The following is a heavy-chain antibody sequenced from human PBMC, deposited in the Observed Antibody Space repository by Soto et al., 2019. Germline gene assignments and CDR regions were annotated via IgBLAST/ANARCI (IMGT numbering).Heavy chain of an antibody. V-gene: IGHV1-2*02. CDR2: ISPNSGGT. J-gene: IGHJ3*02. CDR1: GYTFTGYY. CDR3: ASSIAVAKGAFDI. D-gene: IGHD6-19*01. Sequence: SVKVSCKASGYTFTGYYMHWVRQAPGQGLEWMGWISPNSGGTKYSQKFQGRVTITRDTSASTAYMELSSLRSEDTAVYYCASSIAVAKGAFDIWGQGTMVTVSS.